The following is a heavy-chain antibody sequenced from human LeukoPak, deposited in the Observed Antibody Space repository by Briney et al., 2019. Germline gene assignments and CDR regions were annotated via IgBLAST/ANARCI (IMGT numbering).Heavy chain of an antibody. V-gene: IGHV4-4*09. CDR1: GDSIRSYY. D-gene: IGHD2-21*02. CDR3: ATPSTAPYCGGDCYWFDP. CDR2: IYSRGST. J-gene: IGHJ5*02. Sequence: SETLSLTCSVSGDSIRSYYWNWVRQPPGKGLEWIGFIYSRGSTNYNPSLKSRVTISVDTSKNQFSLKLSSVTAADTAVYYCATPSTAPYCGGDCYWFDPWGQGTLVTVSS.